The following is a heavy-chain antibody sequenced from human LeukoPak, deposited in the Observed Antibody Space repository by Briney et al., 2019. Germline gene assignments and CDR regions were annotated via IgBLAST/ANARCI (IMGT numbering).Heavy chain of an antibody. CDR2: INGDGGTT. CDR1: GFSFSSYW. J-gene: IGHJ4*02. V-gene: IGHV3-74*01. D-gene: IGHD5-24*01. Sequence: GGSLRLSCAASGFSFSSYWMHWVRQAPGKGLVWVSRINGDGGTTTYADSVKGRFTISRDNAKNTVFLQMSGLRAEDTAVYYCAKVGRDGYNYGYWGQGTLVTVSS. CDR3: AKVGRDGYNYGY.